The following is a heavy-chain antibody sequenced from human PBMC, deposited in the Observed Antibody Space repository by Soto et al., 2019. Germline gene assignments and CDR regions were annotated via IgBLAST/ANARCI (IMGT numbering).Heavy chain of an antibody. CDR1: GFTFRTYW. V-gene: IGHV3-74*01. CDR3: TRDSSASRYYYGMDV. CDR2: INPDGSNT. D-gene: IGHD2-15*01. J-gene: IGHJ6*02. Sequence: GGSLRLSCTASGFTFRTYWMHWVRQAPGKGLMWVSRINPDGSNTAYADSVKGRFTISRDNAKNTLHLQMNSLRDEDMAVYYCTRDSSASRYYYGMDVWGQGTPVTVSS.